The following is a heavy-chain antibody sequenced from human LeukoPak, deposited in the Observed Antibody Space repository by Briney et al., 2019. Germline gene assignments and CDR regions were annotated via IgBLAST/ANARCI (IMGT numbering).Heavy chain of an antibody. CDR3: TIGYSYGIDAFDI. CDR1: GFTFSDYY. V-gene: IGHV3-11*01. J-gene: IGHJ3*02. Sequence: PGGSRRLSCAAAGFTFSDYYMSWIRQAQGKGLEWDSYISSSGSTIYYADSVKGRFTISRDNAKNSLYLQMNSLRAEDTAVYYCTIGYSYGIDAFDIWGQGTMVTVSS. D-gene: IGHD5-18*01. CDR2: ISSSGSTI.